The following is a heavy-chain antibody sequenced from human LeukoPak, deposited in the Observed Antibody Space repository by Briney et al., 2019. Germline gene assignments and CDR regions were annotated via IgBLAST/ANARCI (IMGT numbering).Heavy chain of an antibody. CDR3: ARGDRLRGWELLFTYYYYYMDV. V-gene: IGHV1-18*01. Sequence: ASVKVSCKASGYTFTSYGISWVRQAPGQGPEWMGWISAYNGNTNYAQKLQGRVTITRNTSISTAYMELSSLRSEDTAVYYCARGDRLRGWELLFTYYYYYMDVWGKGTTVTVSS. CDR1: GYTFTSYG. D-gene: IGHD1-26*01. CDR2: ISAYNGNT. J-gene: IGHJ6*03.